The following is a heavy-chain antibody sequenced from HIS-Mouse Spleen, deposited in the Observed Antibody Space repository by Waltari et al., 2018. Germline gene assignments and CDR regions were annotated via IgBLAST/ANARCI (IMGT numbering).Heavy chain of an antibody. CDR2: IGTAGDT. J-gene: IGHJ3*02. Sequence: EVQLVESGGGLVQPGGSLRLSCAASGLTFSRCDMPWVRQATGKGQAWVSAIGTAGDTYYPGSVKGRFTISRENAKNSLYLQMNSLRAGDTAVYYCARGKIETYYYDSSGMADAFDIWGQGTMVTVSS. CDR1: GLTFSRCD. V-gene: IGHV3-13*01. CDR3: ARGKIETYYYDSSGMADAFDI. D-gene: IGHD3-22*01.